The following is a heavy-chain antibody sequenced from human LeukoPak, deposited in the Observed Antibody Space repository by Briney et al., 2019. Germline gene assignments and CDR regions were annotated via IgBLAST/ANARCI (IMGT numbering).Heavy chain of an antibody. CDR2: IYYSGST. CDR1: GFTFSSYA. J-gene: IGHJ4*02. Sequence: GSLRLSCAASGFTFSSYAMTWVRQPPGKGLEWIGYIYYSGSTNYNPSLKSRVTISVDTSKNQFSLKLSSVTAADTAVYYCASSLKAGGLGYWGQGTLVTVSS. D-gene: IGHD3-16*01. V-gene: IGHV4-59*01. CDR3: ASSLKAGGLGY.